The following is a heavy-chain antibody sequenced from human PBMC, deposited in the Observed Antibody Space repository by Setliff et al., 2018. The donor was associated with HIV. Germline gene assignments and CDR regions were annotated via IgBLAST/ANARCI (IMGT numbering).Heavy chain of an antibody. CDR2: ISSNGAYI. V-gene: IGHV3-21*01. CDR3: AREAQYSGSYYNDY. CDR1: GFTFTTYA. J-gene: IGHJ4*02. Sequence: GGSLRLSCAASGFTFTTYAMNWVRQAPGKGLEWVSSISSNGAYIFTADSVKGRFTISRDNAKNTLYLQMNSLRAEDTAVYYCAREAQYSGSYYNDYWGQGTLVTVSS. D-gene: IGHD1-26*01.